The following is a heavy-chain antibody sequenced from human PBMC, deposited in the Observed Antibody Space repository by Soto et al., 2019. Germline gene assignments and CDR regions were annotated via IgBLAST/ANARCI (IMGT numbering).Heavy chain of an antibody. Sequence: PSETLSLTCTISGGSISVYYWSWVRQPPGHELEWIGYIYASGSPYYNPSLRSRVTISADTPKNQISLKLTSPTAADTAVYSCARGVGSSPPRYWGRGTLVTVSS. CDR3: ARGVGSSPPRY. CDR1: GGSISVYY. V-gene: IGHV4-59*01. J-gene: IGHJ4*02. D-gene: IGHD1-26*01. CDR2: IYASGSP.